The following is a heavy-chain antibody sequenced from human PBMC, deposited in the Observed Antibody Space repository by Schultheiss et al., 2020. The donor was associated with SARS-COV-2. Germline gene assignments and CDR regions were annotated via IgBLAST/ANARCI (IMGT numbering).Heavy chain of an antibody. CDR1: GFTFSSYA. V-gene: IGHV3-64*01. CDR3: AKLPGSNYESTTFDY. J-gene: IGHJ4*02. Sequence: GGSLRLSCAASGFTFSSYAMHWVRQAPGKGLEYVSAISSNGGSTYYANSVKGRFTISRDNAKNSLYLQMNSLRAEDTAVYYCAKLPGSNYESTTFDYWGQGTLVTVSS. D-gene: IGHD4-11*01. CDR2: ISSNGGST.